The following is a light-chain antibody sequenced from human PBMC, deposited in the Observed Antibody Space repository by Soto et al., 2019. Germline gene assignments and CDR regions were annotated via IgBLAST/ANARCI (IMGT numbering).Light chain of an antibody. CDR3: QHYNSYSEA. Sequence: DIQMTQSPSTLPGSVGXRVTITCRASQTISSWLAWYQQKPGKAPKLLIYKASTLKSGVPSRFSGSGSGTEFTPTISSLQPDDFATYYCQHYNSYSEAFGQGTKVDIK. V-gene: IGKV1-5*03. J-gene: IGKJ1*01. CDR2: KAS. CDR1: QTISSW.